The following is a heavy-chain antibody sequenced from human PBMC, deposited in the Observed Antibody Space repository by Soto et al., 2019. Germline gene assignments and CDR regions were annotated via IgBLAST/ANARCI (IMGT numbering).Heavy chain of an antibody. J-gene: IGHJ5*02. D-gene: IGHD1-7*01. CDR3: ARGGITGTNNWFDP. V-gene: IGHV4-31*03. Sequence: SETLSLTCTVSGGSISSGGYYWSWIRQHPGKGPEWIGYIYYSGSTYYNPSLKSRVTISVDTSKNQFSLKLSSVTAADTAVYYCARGGITGTNNWFDPWGQGTLVTVSS. CDR2: IYYSGST. CDR1: GGSISSGGYY.